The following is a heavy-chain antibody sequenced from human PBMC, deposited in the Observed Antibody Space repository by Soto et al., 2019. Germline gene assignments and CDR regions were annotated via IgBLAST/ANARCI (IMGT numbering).Heavy chain of an antibody. D-gene: IGHD3-3*01. V-gene: IGHV4-30-2*01. CDR3: ARGTYYDFWSGPWYFDL. J-gene: IGHJ2*01. CDR2: IYHSGST. Sequence: QLQLQESGSGLVKPSQTLSLTCAVSGGSISSGGYSWSWIRQPPGKGLAWIGYIYHSGSTYYNPSLKSRVTISVDRSKNQFSLKLSSVTAADTAGYYFARGTYYDFWSGPWYFDLWGRGTLVTVSS. CDR1: GGSISSGGYS.